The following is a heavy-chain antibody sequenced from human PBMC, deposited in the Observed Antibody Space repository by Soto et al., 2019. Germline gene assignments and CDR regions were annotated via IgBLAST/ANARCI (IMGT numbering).Heavy chain of an antibody. D-gene: IGHD3-10*01. V-gene: IGHV3-9*01. J-gene: IGHJ3*02. CDR2: ISWNSGSI. CDR3: AQDWFQPPAPLPFDI. CDR1: GFTFDDYA. Sequence: PGGSLRLSCAASGFTFDDYAMHWVRQAPGKGLEWVSGISWNSGSIGYADSVKGRFTISRDNAKNSLYLQMNSLRAEDTALSYCAQDWFQPPAPLPFDIWGKGTMVTVSS.